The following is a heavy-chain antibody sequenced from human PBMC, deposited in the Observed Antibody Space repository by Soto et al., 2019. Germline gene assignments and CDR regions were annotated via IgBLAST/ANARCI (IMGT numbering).Heavy chain of an antibody. J-gene: IGHJ4*02. V-gene: IGHV4-4*02. D-gene: IGHD6-19*01. Sequence: QVQLQESGPGLVKPSGTLSLTCAVSSGSITSSNWWSWVRQPPGKGLEWIGEIYHSGSTNYNPSLKSRVTISVDKSQNVFSLKLSSVTAADTAMYYCAGGAVAGTSPAYWGQGTLVTVSS. CDR1: SGSITSSNW. CDR2: IYHSGST. CDR3: AGGAVAGTSPAY.